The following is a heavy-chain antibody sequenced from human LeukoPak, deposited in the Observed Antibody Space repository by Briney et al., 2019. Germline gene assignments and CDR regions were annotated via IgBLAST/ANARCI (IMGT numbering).Heavy chain of an antibody. CDR3: ARHPGESLNTSGGFIVSNWFDP. CDR1: GGSIRSYY. V-gene: IGHV4-59*08. Sequence: PSETLSLTCTVSGGSIRSYYWSWVRQAPGKGLEWIAYIYNSGVTNYNPSLKSRVSSSVDTSKKHVTLKLTSMTAADTAVYFCARHPGESLNTSGGFIVSNWFDPWGQGTLVTVSS. D-gene: IGHD3-16*01. J-gene: IGHJ5*02. CDR2: IYNSGVT.